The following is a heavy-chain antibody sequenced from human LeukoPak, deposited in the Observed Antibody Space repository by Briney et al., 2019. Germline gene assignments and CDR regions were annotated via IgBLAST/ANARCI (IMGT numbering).Heavy chain of an antibody. CDR3: ARVGIALASPFDY. Sequence: GGSLRLSCLASGFTFSDYYTSWVRHAPGKGLEWISYISSRGCPIYYADSGKGRLTMSRDNAKNTLYLQMHNLRADETAVYFCARVGIALASPFDYWGLGSLVAVSS. V-gene: IGHV3-11*01. J-gene: IGHJ4*02. CDR1: GFTFSDYY. D-gene: IGHD1-1*01. CDR2: ISSRGCPI.